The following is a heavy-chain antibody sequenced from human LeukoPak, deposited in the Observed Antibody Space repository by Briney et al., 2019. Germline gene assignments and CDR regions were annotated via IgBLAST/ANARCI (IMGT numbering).Heavy chain of an antibody. CDR1: GFTFSNHY. V-gene: IGHV3-11*06. D-gene: IGHD3-22*01. Sequence: GGSLRLSCAASGFTFSNHYISWIRQAPGKGLEWVSYISTSGSSTKYADSVKGRFTISRDNAKNSLYLQMSSLRAEDTAMYYCARAYDYYYDRWGQGTLVTVSS. CDR3: ARAYDYYYDR. CDR2: ISTSGSST. J-gene: IGHJ4*02.